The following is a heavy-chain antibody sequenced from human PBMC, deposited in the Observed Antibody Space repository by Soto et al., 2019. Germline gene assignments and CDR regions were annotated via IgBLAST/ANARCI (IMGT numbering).Heavy chain of an antibody. J-gene: IGHJ4*02. V-gene: IGHV3-48*01. CDR1: GFKISSSS. CDR3: AKDGHGFYDTSGRGY. Sequence: GGSLRLSCAAFGFKISSSSMNWVRQAPGRGLEWVAYISDSGSNTLYADSVKGRFTVSRDTAKNTLFLQMISLRAEDTAIYYCAKDGHGFYDTSGRGYWGQGTLVTVSS. CDR2: ISDSGSNT. D-gene: IGHD3-22*01.